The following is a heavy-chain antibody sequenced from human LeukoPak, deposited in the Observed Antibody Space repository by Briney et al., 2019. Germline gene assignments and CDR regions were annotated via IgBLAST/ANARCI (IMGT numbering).Heavy chain of an antibody. J-gene: IGHJ5*02. D-gene: IGHD5-24*01. CDR3: ARDGGREVGTITPNWFDP. CDR1: VYTFTIYG. V-gene: IGHV1-18*01. Sequence: ASVKVSCKASVYTFTIYGISWVRQAPGQGLEWMGWISPNNGDTKYAQKLQGRVTMTTDTSTNTDYMELRSLTSDDTAVYFCARDGGREVGTITPNWFDPWGQGTLVTVSS. CDR2: ISPNNGDT.